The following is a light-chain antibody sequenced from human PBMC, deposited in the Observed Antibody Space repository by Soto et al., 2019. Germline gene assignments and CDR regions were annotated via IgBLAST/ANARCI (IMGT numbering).Light chain of an antibody. V-gene: IGKV1-39*01. J-gene: IGKJ1*01. CDR2: GAS. CDR1: QSLNKY. Sequence: DIQMTQSPSSLSASVGDSVTITCRASQSLNKYLNWYQHKPGKAPSLLIYGASRLQSGVPARFNAPGAVKYFTRTINCLQPENSANYYCQQTYNTPGTFGRGTKVEI. CDR3: QQTYNTPGT.